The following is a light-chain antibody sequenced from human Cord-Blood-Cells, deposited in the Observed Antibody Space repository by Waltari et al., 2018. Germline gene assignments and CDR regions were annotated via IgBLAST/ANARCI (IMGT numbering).Light chain of an antibody. Sequence: DIQMTQSPSTLSASVGDRVTITCRASPSISSWLAWYQQKPGKAPKLLIYKASSLESGAPGRFSGSGSGTAFTLTISTLQPDDVATYYFKQYNSYSTIGQGTNVEIK. V-gene: IGKV1-5*03. CDR1: PSISSW. CDR2: KAS. J-gene: IGKJ1*01. CDR3: KQYNSYST.